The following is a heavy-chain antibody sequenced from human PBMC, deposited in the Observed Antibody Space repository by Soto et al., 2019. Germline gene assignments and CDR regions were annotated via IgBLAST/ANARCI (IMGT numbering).Heavy chain of an antibody. Sequence: ASVKVSCKVSGYTLTELSMQWVGQAPGKGLEWMGGFDPEDGETIYAQKSQGRVTMTEGTPTDTAYMELSSLRSEDTAVYYCATRYSSSWYDYWGQGTLVTVSS. CDR3: ATRYSSSWYDY. CDR2: FDPEDGET. J-gene: IGHJ4*02. D-gene: IGHD6-13*01. V-gene: IGHV1-24*01. CDR1: GYTLTELS.